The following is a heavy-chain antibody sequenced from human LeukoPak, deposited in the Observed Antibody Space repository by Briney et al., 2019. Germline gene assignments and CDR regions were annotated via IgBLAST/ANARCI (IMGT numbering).Heavy chain of an antibody. CDR3: ARAASSGFNWYFDL. CDR2: IIPILGIA. Sequence: SVKVSCKASGGTFSSYAISWVRQAPGQGLEWMGRIIPILGIANYARKFQGRVTITADKSTSTACMELSSLRSEDTAVYYCARAASSGFNWYFDLWGRGTLVTVSS. CDR1: GGTFSSYA. J-gene: IGHJ2*01. V-gene: IGHV1-69*04. D-gene: IGHD6-19*01.